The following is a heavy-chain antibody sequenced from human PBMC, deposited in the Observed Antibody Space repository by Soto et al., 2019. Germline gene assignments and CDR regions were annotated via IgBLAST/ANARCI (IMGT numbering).Heavy chain of an antibody. D-gene: IGHD6-19*01. CDR1: GYPVTAYY. Sequence: QLHLVQSGAVVKKPGASVTVSCSASGYPVTAYYMHWVRQAPGRGLEWMGGINPATGAAKYTQTFQGRVTMTMDTATGTVFMELSGLTSEDTAVFYCARGGGGGVAGSAAFDMWGQGTLVTVSS. CDR3: ARGGGGGVAGSAAFDM. V-gene: IGHV1-2*02. CDR2: INPATGAA. J-gene: IGHJ3*02.